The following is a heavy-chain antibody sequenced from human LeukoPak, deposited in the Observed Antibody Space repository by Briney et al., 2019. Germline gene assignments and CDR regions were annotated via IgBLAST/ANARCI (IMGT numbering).Heavy chain of an antibody. D-gene: IGHD5-18*01. V-gene: IGHV3-43D*03. CDR3: AKDIFPGTPGYGFDY. J-gene: IGHJ4*02. CDR1: GFTFSSYW. CDR2: ISWDGGST. Sequence: GGSLRLSCAASGFTFSSYWMSWVRQAPGKGLEWVSLISWDGGSTYYADSVKGRFTISRDNSKNSLYLQMNSLRAEDTALYYCAKDIFPGTPGYGFDYWGQGTLVTVSS.